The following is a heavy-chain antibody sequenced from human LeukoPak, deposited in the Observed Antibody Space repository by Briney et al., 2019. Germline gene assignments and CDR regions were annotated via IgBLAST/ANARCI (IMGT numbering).Heavy chain of an antibody. V-gene: IGHV4-34*11. CDR1: GGSFSGYY. CDR3: ARYDFWTGSSSVGAMDV. D-gene: IGHD3-3*01. J-gene: IGHJ6*02. CDR2: IHYSGST. Sequence: SSETLSLTCAVYGGSFSGYYWSWIRQPPGKGLEWIGNIHYSGSTNYNPSLKSRVTISVDTSKNQFSLKLSSVTAADTAVYFCARYDFWTGSSSVGAMDVWGQGTTVTVSS.